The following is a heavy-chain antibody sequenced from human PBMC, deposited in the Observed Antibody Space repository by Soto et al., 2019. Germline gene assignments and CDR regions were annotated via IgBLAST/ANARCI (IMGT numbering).Heavy chain of an antibody. CDR2: ISSSGSTI. CDR3: APYGDRSDDFDI. Sequence: QVQLVESGGGLVKPGGSLRLSCAASGFTFSDYYMSWIRHAPGKGLEWVSYISSSGSTIYYADSVKGRFTISRDNAKNSLYLQNNSLKSEDTTVYYCAPYGDRSDDFDIWGQGTMVTVSS. CDR1: GFTFSDYY. V-gene: IGHV3-11*01. D-gene: IGHD4-17*01. J-gene: IGHJ3*02.